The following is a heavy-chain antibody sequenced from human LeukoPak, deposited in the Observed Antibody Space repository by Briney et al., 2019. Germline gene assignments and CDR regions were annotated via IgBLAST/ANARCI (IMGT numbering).Heavy chain of an antibody. CDR3: ARVRLYYDSSGYYRDFDY. V-gene: IGHV4-61*01. D-gene: IGHD3-22*01. Sequence: SETLSLTCTVSGVSVSSGSYYWSWIRQPPGKGLEWIGYIYYSGSTNYNPSLKSRVTISVDTSKNQFSLKLSSVTAADTAVYYCARVRLYYDSSGYYRDFDYWGQGTLVTVSS. CDR2: IYYSGST. J-gene: IGHJ4*02. CDR1: GVSVSSGSYY.